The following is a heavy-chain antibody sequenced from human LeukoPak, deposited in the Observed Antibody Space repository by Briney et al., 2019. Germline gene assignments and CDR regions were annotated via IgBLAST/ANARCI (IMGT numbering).Heavy chain of an antibody. Sequence: GGSLRLSCAASGFTFSSYDMSWVRQAPGKGLEWVSAISGSGGSTYYADSVKGRFTISRDNSKNTLYLQMNSLRAEDTAVYYCAKGHAATHYYFDYWGQGTLVTVSS. V-gene: IGHV3-23*01. CDR1: GFTFSSYD. J-gene: IGHJ4*02. D-gene: IGHD6-13*01. CDR3: AKGHAATHYYFDY. CDR2: ISGSGGST.